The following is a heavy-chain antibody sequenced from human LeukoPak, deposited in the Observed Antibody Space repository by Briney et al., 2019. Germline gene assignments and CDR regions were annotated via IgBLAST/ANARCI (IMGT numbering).Heavy chain of an antibody. CDR2: VYYNGNT. V-gene: IGHV4-59*08. CDR3: ARRVAVTARYYFDF. D-gene: IGHD6-19*01. CDR1: GGSIGTYY. Sequence: PSETLSLTCTVSGGSIGTYYWSWIRQPPGNGLEWIGYVYYNGNTNYNPSLKSRVTISVDTSKNQFSLKLNSVTAADTAVYFCARRVAVTARYYFDFWGQGTLVTVSS. J-gene: IGHJ4*02.